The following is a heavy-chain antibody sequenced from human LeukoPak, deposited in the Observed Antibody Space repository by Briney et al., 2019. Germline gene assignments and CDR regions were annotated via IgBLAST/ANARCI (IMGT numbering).Heavy chain of an antibody. V-gene: IGHV3-21*01. CDR2: ISSSSSYI. CDR3: ARENTAVPGGDC. J-gene: IGHJ4*02. CDR1: GFTFSSYS. Sequence: GGSLRLSCAASGFTFSSYSMNWVRQAPGKGLEWVSSISSSSSYIYYADSVKGRFTISRDNAKNSLYLQMNGLRAEDTAVYYCARENTAVPGGDCWGQGTLVTVSS. D-gene: IGHD5-18*01.